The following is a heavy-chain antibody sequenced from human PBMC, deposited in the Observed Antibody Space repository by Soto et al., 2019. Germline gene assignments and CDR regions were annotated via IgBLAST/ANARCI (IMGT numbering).Heavy chain of an antibody. CDR3: ATGYDSSGYTNLDY. CDR2: IIPIFGTA. Sequence: SVKVSCKASGGTFSSYAISWVRQAPGQGLEWMGGIIPIFGTANYAQKFQGRVTITADESTSTAYMELSRLRSEDTAVYYCATGYDSSGYTNLDYWGQGTLVTVSS. J-gene: IGHJ4*02. CDR1: GGTFSSYA. D-gene: IGHD3-22*01. V-gene: IGHV1-69*13.